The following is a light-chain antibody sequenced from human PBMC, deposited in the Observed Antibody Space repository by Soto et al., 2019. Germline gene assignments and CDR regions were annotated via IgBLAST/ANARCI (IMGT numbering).Light chain of an antibody. Sequence: DIVMTQSPDSLAVSLGERATINCESSQSVLYSSNNKNYLAWYQQRPGQPPRLLIYWASTRESGVPDRFSGRGSGTDFTLTISSLQAEDVAVYYCQQYYSTPLTFGPGTKVDIK. CDR3: QQYYSTPLT. CDR2: WAS. V-gene: IGKV4-1*01. CDR1: QSVLYSSNNKNY. J-gene: IGKJ3*01.